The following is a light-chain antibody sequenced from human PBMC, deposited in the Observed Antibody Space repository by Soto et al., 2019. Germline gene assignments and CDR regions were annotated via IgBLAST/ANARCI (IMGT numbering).Light chain of an antibody. CDR3: QQYGNSPWA. CDR1: QSITASY. Sequence: EIVLTQSPGTLSLSPGERATLSCRASQSITASYLAWYQQKPGRTPRLLIHDISRRATGTPDRFSGSGSGTDFTLTISRLEPEDFAVYDCQQYGNSPWAFGQGTKVEV. J-gene: IGKJ1*01. V-gene: IGKV3-20*01. CDR2: DIS.